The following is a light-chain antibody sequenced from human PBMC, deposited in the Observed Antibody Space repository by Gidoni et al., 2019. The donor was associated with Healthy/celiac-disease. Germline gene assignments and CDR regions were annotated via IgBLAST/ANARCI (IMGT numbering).Light chain of an antibody. Sequence: DIVMMQSPATLSVSPGERATLSCRASQSVSSNSAWYQQKPGQAPRLLIYGASTRATGIPARFSGSGSGTEFTLTISSLQSEDFAVYYCQQYNNWRWTFXQXTKVEIK. CDR2: GAS. J-gene: IGKJ1*01. CDR1: QSVSSN. V-gene: IGKV3-15*01. CDR3: QQYNNWRWT.